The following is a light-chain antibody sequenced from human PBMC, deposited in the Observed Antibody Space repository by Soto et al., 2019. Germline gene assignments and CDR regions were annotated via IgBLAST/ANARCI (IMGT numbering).Light chain of an antibody. V-gene: IGKV3D-15*01. J-gene: IGKJ1*01. CDR1: QSISTN. Sequence: EIVLTQSPGTLSLSRGERATLSWRASQSISTNLAWYQQKPGQAPRLLIYGASTRATGIPARFSGSGSGTDFNLTISSLQTEDFATYYCQHYNSYSEAFGQGTKVDIK. CDR2: GAS. CDR3: QHYNSYSEA.